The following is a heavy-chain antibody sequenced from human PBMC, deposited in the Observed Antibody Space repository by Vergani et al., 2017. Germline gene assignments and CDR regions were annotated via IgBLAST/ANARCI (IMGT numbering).Heavy chain of an antibody. CDR3: ASVRSWYGRASSDPDY. V-gene: IGHV3-21*01. J-gene: IGHJ4*02. CDR2: ISSSSSDI. CDR1: GFTFSSYS. Sequence: EVQLVESGGGLVKPGGSLRLSCAASGFTFSSYSMNWVRQAPGKGLEWVSSISSSSSDIYYADSVKGRFTIARDNAKNSLYLQMNSLRDEDTAVYYCASVRSWYGRASSDPDYWGQGTLVTVSS. D-gene: IGHD6-13*01.